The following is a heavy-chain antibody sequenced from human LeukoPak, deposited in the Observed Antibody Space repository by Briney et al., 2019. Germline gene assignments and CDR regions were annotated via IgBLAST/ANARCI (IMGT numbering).Heavy chain of an antibody. CDR1: GGSISSSNW. CDR2: IYHSGST. D-gene: IGHD4-17*01. V-gene: IGHV4-4*02. CDR3: ARDRIYGDYAYDP. J-gene: IGHJ5*02. Sequence: SETLSLTCAVSGGSISSSNWWSWVRQPPGKGLEWIGEIYHSGSTNYNPSLKSRVTISVDKSKNQFSLKLSSVTAADTAVYYCARDRIYGDYAYDPWGQGTLVTVSS.